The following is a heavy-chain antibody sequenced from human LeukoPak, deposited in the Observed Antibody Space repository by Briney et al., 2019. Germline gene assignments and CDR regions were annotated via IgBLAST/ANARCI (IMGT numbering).Heavy chain of an antibody. J-gene: IGHJ2*01. Sequence: SETLSLTCTVSGGSIRSSNYYWGWIRQPPGKGLEWIGNIYYSGSTYYNPSLKSRVTISVETSKNHFSLNLYSVTAPETAVYYCARLSGPLGFCSGGTCYSDWYFDLWGRGTLVTVSS. CDR1: GGSIRSSNYY. CDR2: IYYSGST. CDR3: ARLSGPLGFCSGGTCYSDWYFDL. D-gene: IGHD2-15*01. V-gene: IGHV4-39*02.